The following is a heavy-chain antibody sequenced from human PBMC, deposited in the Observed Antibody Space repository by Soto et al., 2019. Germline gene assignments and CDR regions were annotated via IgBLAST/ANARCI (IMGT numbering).Heavy chain of an antibody. Sequence: QVQLVESGGGVVQPGRSLRLSCAASGFTFSSYAMHWVRQAPGKGLEWVAVISYDGSNKYYADSVKGRFTISRDNSKNTLYLQMNSLIAEDTAVYYCASLIRSGGKNWFDPWGQGTLVTVSS. CDR1: GFTFSSYA. CDR2: ISYDGSNK. CDR3: ASLIRSGGKNWFDP. D-gene: IGHD2-15*01. J-gene: IGHJ5*02. V-gene: IGHV3-30-3*01.